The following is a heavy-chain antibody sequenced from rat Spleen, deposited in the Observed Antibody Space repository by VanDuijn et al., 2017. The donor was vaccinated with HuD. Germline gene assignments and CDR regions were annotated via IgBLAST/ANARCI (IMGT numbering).Heavy chain of an antibody. Sequence: EVQLVESGGGLVQPGRSLKLSCVASGFTFNNYWMTWIRQAPGRGLEWVASITNTGGGTYYPDSVKGRFTISRDNAKSTLYLQMNSLRSEDTATYYCARVRCAMMALITTGEYYFDYWGQGVMVTVSS. CDR1: GFTFNNYW. J-gene: IGHJ2*01. V-gene: IGHV5-31*01. D-gene: IGHD1-12*02. CDR2: ITNTGGGT. CDR3: ARVRCAMMALITTGEYYFDY.